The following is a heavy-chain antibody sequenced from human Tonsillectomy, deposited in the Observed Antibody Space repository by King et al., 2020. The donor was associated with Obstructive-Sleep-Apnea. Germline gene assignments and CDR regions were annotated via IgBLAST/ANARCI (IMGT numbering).Heavy chain of an antibody. V-gene: IGHV3-30*04. Sequence: VQLVESGGGVVQPGRSLRLSCAASGFTFSSYAIYWVRQAPGKGLEWVAVISYEGSNKFYADSVKGRFTVSRDNSKNTLFLQMNSLRAEDTAVYYCARVRGLVGGYDFEYYYSGMDVWGQGTTVTVSS. D-gene: IGHD5-12*01. CDR3: ARVRGLVGGYDFEYYYSGMDV. CDR1: GFTFSSYA. CDR2: ISYEGSNK. J-gene: IGHJ6*02.